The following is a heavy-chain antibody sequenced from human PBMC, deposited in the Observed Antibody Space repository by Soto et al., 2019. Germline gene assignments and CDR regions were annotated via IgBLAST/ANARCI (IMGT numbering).Heavy chain of an antibody. D-gene: IGHD3-22*01. CDR3: VRHRDHFDSSGYDFDS. J-gene: IGHJ4*02. CDR2: IDPNGSYT. CDR1: GYNFISHW. Sequence: GESLKISFKGSGYNFISHWISLVRQIPGKGLEWMGWIDPNGSYTMYSPSVEGHVSITADESNRTVYLQWSSLKATDTALYYCVRHRDHFDSSGYDFDSWGQGTPVTVSS. V-gene: IGHV5-10-1*01.